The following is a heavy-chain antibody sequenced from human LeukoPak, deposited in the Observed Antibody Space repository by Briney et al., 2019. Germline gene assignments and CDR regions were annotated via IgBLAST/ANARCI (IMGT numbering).Heavy chain of an antibody. CDR1: GYSFTSYW. CDR2: ISPDSDI. CDR3: ARRRGLWEDYFDY. D-gene: IGHD4/OR15-4a*01. J-gene: IGHJ4*02. V-gene: IGHV5-51*01. Sequence: GESLKISCKGSGYSFTSYWIGWVRQMPGKGLEWMGIISPDSDIRYSPSFQGQVTISVDKSINTAYLQWSSLKASDTAMYYYARRRGLWEDYFDYWGQGTQVIVSS.